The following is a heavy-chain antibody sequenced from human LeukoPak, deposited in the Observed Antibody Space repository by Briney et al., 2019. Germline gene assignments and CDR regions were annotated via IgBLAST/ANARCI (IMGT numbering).Heavy chain of an antibody. J-gene: IGHJ4*02. Sequence: GGSLRLSCAASGFTFSTYTMNWVRQAPGKGLEWVSSISSRSSYIYYADSVKGRFTISRDNAKNSLYLQMSSLRAEDTAVYYCAKDRSFWVNYYGSGSYDYWGQGTLVTVSS. CDR3: AKDRSFWVNYYGSGSYDY. CDR1: GFTFSTYT. V-gene: IGHV3-21*04. D-gene: IGHD3-10*01. CDR2: ISSRSSYI.